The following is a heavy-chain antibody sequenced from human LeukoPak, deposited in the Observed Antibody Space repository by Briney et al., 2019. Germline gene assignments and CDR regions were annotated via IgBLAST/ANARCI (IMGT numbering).Heavy chain of an antibody. D-gene: IGHD3-10*01. CDR3: ARGRYYGSGSYYYYYGMDV. J-gene: IGHJ6*02. CDR1: GGSLSGYY. Sequence: SETLSLTCAVYGGSLSGYYWSWIRQPPGKGLEWIGKINHSGSTNYNPSPKRRVTISVDTSQRQFSLKLSSVTAADTAVYYCARGRYYGSGSYYYYYGMDVWGQGTTVTVSS. CDR2: INHSGST. V-gene: IGHV4-34*01.